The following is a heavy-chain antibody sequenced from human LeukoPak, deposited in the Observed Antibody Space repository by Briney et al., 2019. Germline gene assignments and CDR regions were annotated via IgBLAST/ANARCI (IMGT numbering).Heavy chain of an antibody. CDR2: IYTSGST. J-gene: IGHJ4*02. CDR1: SGSISSGSYY. CDR3: ARAITINFDY. D-gene: IGHD3-3*01. Sequence: SETLSLTCTVSSGSISSGSYYWSWIRQPAGKGLEWIGRIYTSGSTNYNPSLKSRVTISVDTSKNQFSLKLSSVTAADTAVYYCARAITINFDYWGQGTLVTVSS. V-gene: IGHV4-61*02.